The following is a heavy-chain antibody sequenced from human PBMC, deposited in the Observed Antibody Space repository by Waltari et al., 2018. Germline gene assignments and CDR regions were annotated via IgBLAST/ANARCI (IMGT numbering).Heavy chain of an antibody. CDR3: AREVDYIWGSYRKGGWIDP. J-gene: IGHJ5*02. CDR1: GGSFSGYH. Sequence: QVQLQQWGAGLLKPSETLSLTCAVYGGSFSGYHWSGIRQPPGKGLEWIGESNHSGSTNYTPSLKSRVTISVDTSKNQFSLKLSSVTAADTAVYYCAREVDYIWGSYRKGGWIDPWGQGTLVTVSS. CDR2: SNHSGST. V-gene: IGHV4-34*01. D-gene: IGHD3-16*02.